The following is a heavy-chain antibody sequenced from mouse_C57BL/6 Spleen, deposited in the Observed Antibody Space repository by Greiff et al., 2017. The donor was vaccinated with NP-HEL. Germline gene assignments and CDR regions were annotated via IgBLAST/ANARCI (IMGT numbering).Heavy chain of an antibody. Sequence: EVKLVESGPELVKPGASVKISCKASGYSFTGYYMNWVKQSPEKSLEWIGEINPSTGGTTYNQKFKAKATLTVDKSSSTAYMQLKSLTSEDSAVYYCARTHYGYDGFDYWGQGTTLTVSS. J-gene: IGHJ2*01. V-gene: IGHV1-42*01. D-gene: IGHD2-2*01. CDR2: INPSTGGT. CDR3: ARTHYGYDGFDY. CDR1: GYSFTGYY.